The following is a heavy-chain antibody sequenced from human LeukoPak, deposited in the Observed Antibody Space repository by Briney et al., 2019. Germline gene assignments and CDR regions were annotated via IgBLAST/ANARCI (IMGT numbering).Heavy chain of an antibody. CDR1: GYSFTSYW. Sequence: PGESLKISCKGSGYSFTSYWIGWVRQMPGKGLEWMGIIYPGDSDTRYSPSFQGQVTISADKSISTAYLQWSSLKASDTAMYYCAREGGFVEMATIHAFDIWGQGTMVTVSS. CDR2: IYPGDSDT. J-gene: IGHJ3*02. D-gene: IGHD5-24*01. V-gene: IGHV5-51*01. CDR3: AREGGFVEMATIHAFDI.